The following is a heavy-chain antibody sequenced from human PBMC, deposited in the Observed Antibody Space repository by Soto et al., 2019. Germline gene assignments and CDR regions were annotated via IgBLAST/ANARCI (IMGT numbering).Heavy chain of an antibody. J-gene: IGHJ4*02. D-gene: IGHD2-15*01. Sequence: QVQLVESGGGVVQPGRSLRLSCAASGFTFSSYGMHWVRQAPGKGLEWVAVISYDGSNKYYADSVKGRFPIGRDKSMNTLYLQMNSLRAEDTAVYYCAKGSCCVGSCQFDYWGQGTLVTVSS. CDR3: AKGSCCVGSCQFDY. CDR2: ISYDGSNK. V-gene: IGHV3-30*18. CDR1: GFTFSSYG.